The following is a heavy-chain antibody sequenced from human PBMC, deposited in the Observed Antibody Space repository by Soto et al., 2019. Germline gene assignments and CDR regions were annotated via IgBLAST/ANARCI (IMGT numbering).Heavy chain of an antibody. D-gene: IGHD5-18*01. CDR3: ARGGYGQDPLRY. V-gene: IGHV4-34*01. CDR1: GGSFSGYY. CDR2: INHSGST. Sequence: SETLSLTCAVYGGSFSGYYWSWIRQPPGKGLEWIGEINHSGSTNYNPSLKSRVTISVDTSKNQFSLKLSSVTAADTAVYYCARGGYGQDPLRYWGQGTLVTISS. J-gene: IGHJ4*02.